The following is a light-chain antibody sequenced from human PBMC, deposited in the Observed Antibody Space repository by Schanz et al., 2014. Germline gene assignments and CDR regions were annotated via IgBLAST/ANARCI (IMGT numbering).Light chain of an antibody. CDR2: DTS. CDR1: QSVWSDY. CDR3: QHRFNWPWR. Sequence: EIVLTQSPGTLSLSPGERATLSCRASQSVWSDYLAWYQQKPGQAPRLLIYDTSNRATGIPARFSGSGSGTDFTLTISSLEPEDFAVYYCQHRFNWPWRFGQGTKLEIK. V-gene: IGKV3-11*01. J-gene: IGKJ1*01.